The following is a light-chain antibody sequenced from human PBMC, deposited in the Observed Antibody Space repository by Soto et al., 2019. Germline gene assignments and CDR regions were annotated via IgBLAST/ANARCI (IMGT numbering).Light chain of an antibody. J-gene: IGKJ3*01. CDR3: QQTHSLPRS. V-gene: IGKV1-12*01. CDR1: QGVGGW. CDR2: ATS. Sequence: IQMTQSPSSVSASVGDRVTMTCRASQGVGGWLAWYQQKPGKVPKLLIYATSSLHSGVPSRFSGSGSGTDCTLSISSLQPEDFATYYCQQTHSLPRSFGPGTKVDIK.